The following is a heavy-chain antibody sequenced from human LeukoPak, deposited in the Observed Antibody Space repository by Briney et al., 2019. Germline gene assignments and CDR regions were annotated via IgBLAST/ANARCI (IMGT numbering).Heavy chain of an antibody. D-gene: IGHD6-19*01. J-gene: IGHJ6*02. CDR1: GGSISSYY. Sequence: PSETLSLTCTVSGGSISSYYWSWIRQPAGKGLEWIGRIYTSGGTNYNPSLKSRVTMSVDTSKNQFSLKLSSVTAADTAVYYCARGSGQAVAATGYYYYYGMDVWGQGTTVTVSS. CDR2: IYTSGGT. V-gene: IGHV4-4*07. CDR3: ARGSGQAVAATGYYYYYGMDV.